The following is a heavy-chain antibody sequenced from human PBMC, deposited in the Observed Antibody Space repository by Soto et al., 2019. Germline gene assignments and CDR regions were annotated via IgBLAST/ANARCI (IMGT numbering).Heavy chain of an antibody. CDR2: IRSKAYGGTT. J-gene: IGHJ6*03. CDR3: TRAVIVVAGYYYYYYLAF. D-gene: IGHD6-19*01. V-gene: IGHV3-49*03. Sequence: PGGSLRLSCTASGFTFGDYAMSWFRQAPGKGLEWVGFIRSKAYGGTTEYAASVKGRFTISRDDSKSIAYLQMNSLKTEDTAVYYCTRAVIVVAGYYYYYYLAFWGKGSTVTVSS. CDR1: GFTFGDYA.